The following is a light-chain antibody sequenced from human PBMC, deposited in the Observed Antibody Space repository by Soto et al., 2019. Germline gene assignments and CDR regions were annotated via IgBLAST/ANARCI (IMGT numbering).Light chain of an antibody. CDR1: QDVSRY. V-gene: IGKV1-9*01. CDR2: AAS. Sequence: DIQLTQSPSFLSASVGDRVTITCRASQDVSRYLAWYQQKPGKAPNLLIYAASTLRSGVPSRFSGSGSETDFTLTISSLQPEYVATYYCQELNSYGFAFGRGTKVDIK. CDR3: QELNSYGFA. J-gene: IGKJ3*01.